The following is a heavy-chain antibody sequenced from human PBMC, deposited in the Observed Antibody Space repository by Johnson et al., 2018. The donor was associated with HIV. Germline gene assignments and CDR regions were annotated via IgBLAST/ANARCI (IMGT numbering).Heavy chain of an antibody. CDR3: AKARWHSSRGDALDI. Sequence: QVQLVESGGGLVKPGGSLRLSCAASGFTFSDYYMSWIRQAPGKGLEWVSYISSSGSTIYYADSVKGRFTISRDNSKETVYLQMSSLRAEDTALYYCAKARWHSSRGDALDIWGQGTMVTVSS. J-gene: IGHJ3*02. D-gene: IGHD6-13*01. V-gene: IGHV3-11*01. CDR1: GFTFSDYY. CDR2: ISSSGSTI.